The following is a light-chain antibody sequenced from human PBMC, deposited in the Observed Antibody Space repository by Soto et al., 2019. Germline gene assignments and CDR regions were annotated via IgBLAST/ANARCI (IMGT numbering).Light chain of an antibody. Sequence: EVVMTQSPATLSVSPGERATLSCRAGQSVSSNLAWYQQKPGQAPRLLIYVASTRATGIPARFSGSGSGTEFTLTISSLQSEDFAVYYCQQYNNWPWTFGQGTKV. CDR2: VAS. CDR3: QQYNNWPWT. V-gene: IGKV3-15*01. J-gene: IGKJ1*01. CDR1: QSVSSN.